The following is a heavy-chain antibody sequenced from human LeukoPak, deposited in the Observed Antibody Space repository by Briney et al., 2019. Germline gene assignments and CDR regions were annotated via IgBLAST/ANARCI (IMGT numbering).Heavy chain of an antibody. CDR3: ARGRYLDWLPYFFDY. J-gene: IGHJ4*02. D-gene: IGHD3-9*01. Sequence: PGGSLRLSCVASGFTFTIYWMSWVRQAPGKGLEWVANIDQDGREKSFVDSVKGRFSISRDNAKNTLYLQMNSLRVEDTAVYYCARGRYLDWLPYFFDYWGQGTLVTVSS. CDR2: IDQDGREK. V-gene: IGHV3-7*01. CDR1: GFTFTIYW.